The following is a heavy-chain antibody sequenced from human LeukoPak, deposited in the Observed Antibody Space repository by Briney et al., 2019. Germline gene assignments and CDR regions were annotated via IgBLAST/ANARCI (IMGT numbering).Heavy chain of an antibody. V-gene: IGHV3-23*01. Sequence: GGSLRLSCAASGFTFSSYGMSWVRQAPGKGLEWVSAISGSGGSTYYADSAKGRFTISRDNSKNTLYLQMNSLRAEDTAVYYCASVVVINLNSLWGQGTLVTVSS. J-gene: IGHJ4*02. CDR1: GFTFSSYG. CDR2: ISGSGGST. D-gene: IGHD3-22*01. CDR3: ASVVVINLNSL.